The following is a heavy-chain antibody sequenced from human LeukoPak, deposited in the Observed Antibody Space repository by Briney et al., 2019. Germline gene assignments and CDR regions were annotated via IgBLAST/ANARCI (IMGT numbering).Heavy chain of an antibody. Sequence: PGGSLRLSCAASGFTFSSYAMSWVRQAPGKGLEWVSAISGSGGSTYYADSVKGRFTISRDNSKNTLYLQMNSLRAEDTAVYYCAKVPPQNYYDSSGDPYFDYWGQGTLVTVSS. CDR3: AKVPPQNYYDSSGDPYFDY. V-gene: IGHV3-23*01. CDR2: ISGSGGST. J-gene: IGHJ4*02. CDR1: GFTFSSYA. D-gene: IGHD3-22*01.